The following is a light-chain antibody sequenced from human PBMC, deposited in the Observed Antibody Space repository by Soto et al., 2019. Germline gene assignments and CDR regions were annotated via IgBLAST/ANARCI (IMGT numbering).Light chain of an antibody. CDR2: GAS. CDR1: QSVSSN. J-gene: IGKJ4*01. Sequence: EIVMTQSPATLSVSPGERATLSCRASQSVSSNLAWYQQKPGQAPRLLIYGASTRATGIPARFSGSGSGTEFPLTFSSLQSEDFAVYYCQQYNNWPPPLTFGGGTKVEIK. CDR3: QQYNNWPPPLT. V-gene: IGKV3-15*01.